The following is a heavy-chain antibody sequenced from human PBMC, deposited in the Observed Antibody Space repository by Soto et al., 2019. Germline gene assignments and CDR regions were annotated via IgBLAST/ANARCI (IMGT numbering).Heavy chain of an antibody. J-gene: IGHJ4*02. CDR2: IYYSGST. D-gene: IGHD3-10*01. V-gene: IGHV4-31*03. CDR3: ASSMTMGFDY. CDR1: GGSISSGGYY. Sequence: SETLSLTCTVSGGSISSGGYYWSWIRQHPGKGLEWIGYIYYSGSTYYNPSLKSRVTISVDTSKNQFSLKLSSVTAADTAVYYCASSMTMGFDYWGQGTLVTVSS.